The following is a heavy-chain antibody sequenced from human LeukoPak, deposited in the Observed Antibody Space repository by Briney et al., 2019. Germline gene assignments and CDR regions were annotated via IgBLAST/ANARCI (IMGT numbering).Heavy chain of an antibody. CDR1: GFSLRSYA. V-gene: IGHV3-23*01. D-gene: IGHD6-19*01. Sequence: PGGSLRLSCAVSGFSLRSYAMSWVRQAPGKGLEWVSAISGGAAGTHYADSVKGRFTISTDISKSTLYVQINSLRAEDTAVYYCARTVYNSGWFHFDHWGQGTLVTVSS. CDR2: ISGGAAGT. CDR3: ARTVYNSGWFHFDH. J-gene: IGHJ4*02.